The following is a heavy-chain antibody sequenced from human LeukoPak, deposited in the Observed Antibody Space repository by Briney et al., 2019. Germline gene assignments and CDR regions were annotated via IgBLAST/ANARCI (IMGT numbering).Heavy chain of an antibody. Sequence: SVKDSCKASGGTFSRYAISWVRQPPGQGLAWMGGIIPIFGTANYAQKFQGRVTITADESTSTAYMELSSLRSEDTAVYYCARVRYYGSGSYYYFDYWGQGTLVTVSS. V-gene: IGHV1-69*13. CDR3: ARVRYYGSGSYYYFDY. J-gene: IGHJ4*02. CDR1: GGTFSRYA. CDR2: IIPIFGTA. D-gene: IGHD3-10*01.